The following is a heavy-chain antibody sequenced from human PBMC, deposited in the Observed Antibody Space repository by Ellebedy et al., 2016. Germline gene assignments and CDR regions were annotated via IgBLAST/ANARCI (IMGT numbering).Heavy chain of an antibody. D-gene: IGHD4/OR15-4a*01. CDR1: GPTFRNDA. Sequence: GESLKISCVVSGPTFRNDAMSWVRQAPGKGLEWVSAISGSRGKTHYADSVRGRFTISRDTSKNTVYLQINNLRVEDTAVYFCAKGGPSVTTVGVLIPRHFAYWGQGTLVTAAS. CDR3: AKGGPSVTTVGVLIPRHFAY. J-gene: IGHJ4*02. V-gene: IGHV3-23*01. CDR2: ISGSRGKT.